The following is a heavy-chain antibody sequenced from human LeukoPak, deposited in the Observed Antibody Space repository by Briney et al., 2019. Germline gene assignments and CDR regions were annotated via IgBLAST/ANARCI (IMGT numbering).Heavy chain of an antibody. J-gene: IGHJ4*02. CDR2: INPNSGGT. D-gene: IGHD3-22*01. CDR3: ARDDYYDSSGYLFDY. V-gene: IGHV1-2*02. CDR1: GYTFTGYY. Sequence: ASVKVSCKASGYTFTGYYMHWVRQAPGQGLEWMGWINPNSGGTNYAQKFQGRVTMTRDTSISTAYMELSRLRSDDTAVYYCARDDYYDSSGYLFDYWGQGTLVTVSS.